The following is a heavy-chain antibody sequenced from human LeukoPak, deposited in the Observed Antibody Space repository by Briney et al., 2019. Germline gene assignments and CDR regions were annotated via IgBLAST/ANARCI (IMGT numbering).Heavy chain of an antibody. CDR3: ARDLRTYYYDSSGYYTL. D-gene: IGHD3-22*01. CDR2: IYSGGST. CDR1: GFTVSSNY. Sequence: GSLRLSCAASGFTVSSNYMSWVRQAPGKGLEWVSVIYSGGSTYYADSVKGRFTISRDNSKNTLYLQMNSLRAEDTAVYYCARDLRTYYYDSSGYYTLWGQGTLVTVSS. V-gene: IGHV3-66*01. J-gene: IGHJ4*02.